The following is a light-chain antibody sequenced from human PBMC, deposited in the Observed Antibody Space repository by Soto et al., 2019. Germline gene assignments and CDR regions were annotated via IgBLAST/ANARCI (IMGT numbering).Light chain of an antibody. V-gene: IGKV1-9*01. CDR3: QQLNSYPRS. CDR2: AAS. Sequence: DIQMTQSPSTLSASVGDRVTITCRASQGISSYLAWYQQKPGKAPKLLIYAASTLQGGVPSRFSGSGSGTDFTLTISSLQPEDFATYYCQQLNSYPRSFGGGTKVDIK. CDR1: QGISSY. J-gene: IGKJ4*01.